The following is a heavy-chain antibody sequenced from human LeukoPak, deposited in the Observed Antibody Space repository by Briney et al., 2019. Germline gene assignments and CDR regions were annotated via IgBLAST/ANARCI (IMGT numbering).Heavy chain of an antibody. CDR2: VSNSGVDT. D-gene: IGHD4-23*01. CDR3: AKSHSVAQRGYSDY. CDR1: GFTFTTYA. Sequence: GSLRLSCAASGFTFTTYAMSWVRQAPGKGLEWVSTVSNSGVDTYYADSVRGRFTISRDNSRNTVFLQINSLRAEDTAVYYCAKSHSVAQRGYSDYWGQGTLVTVSS. V-gene: IGHV3-23*01. J-gene: IGHJ4*02.